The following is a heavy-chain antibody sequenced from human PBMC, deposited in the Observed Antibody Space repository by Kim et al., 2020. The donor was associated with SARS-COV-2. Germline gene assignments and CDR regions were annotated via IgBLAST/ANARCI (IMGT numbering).Heavy chain of an antibody. V-gene: IGHV5-51*01. Sequence: SPACQGQVTISADKSISTAYLQWSSLKASDTAMYYCARRYSGWWSGMDVWGQGTTVTVSS. D-gene: IGHD6-19*01. J-gene: IGHJ6*02. CDR3: ARRYSGWWSGMDV.